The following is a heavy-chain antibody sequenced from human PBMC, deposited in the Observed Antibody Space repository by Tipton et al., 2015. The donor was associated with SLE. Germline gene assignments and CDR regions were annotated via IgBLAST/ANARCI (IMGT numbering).Heavy chain of an antibody. CDR2: IYYSGST. J-gene: IGHJ4*02. CDR1: GGSISSHY. V-gene: IGHV4-59*11. CDR3: GRGLRGIDY. Sequence: LRLSCTVSGGSISSHYWSWIRQPPGKGLEWIGYIYYSGSTNYNPSLKSRVTISVDTSKNQFSLKLSSVTAADTAVYYCGRGLRGIDYWGQGTLVTVSS.